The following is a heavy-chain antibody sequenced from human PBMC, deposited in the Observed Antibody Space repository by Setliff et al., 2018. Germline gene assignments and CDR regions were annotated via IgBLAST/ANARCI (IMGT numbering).Heavy chain of an antibody. Sequence: PGGSLRLSCAASGFTFSNYAMSWVRQAPGKGLEWVSAISASGGSTYYADSVKGRFTISRDNSKNTLYLQMNSLRAEDTAVYYCAKRRGAARGWGYFDYWGQGTLVTVSS. J-gene: IGHJ4*02. CDR1: GFTFSNYA. CDR3: AKRRGAARGWGYFDY. V-gene: IGHV3-23*01. CDR2: ISASGGST. D-gene: IGHD3-10*01.